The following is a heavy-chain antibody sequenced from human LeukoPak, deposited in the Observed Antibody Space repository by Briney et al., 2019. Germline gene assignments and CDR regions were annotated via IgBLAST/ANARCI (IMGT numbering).Heavy chain of an antibody. V-gene: IGHV4-34*01. CDR3: ARGPRIAARLHYYYYMDV. CDR2: INHSGST. Sequence: SETLSLTCTVYGGSFSGYYWSWIRQPPGKGLEWIGEINHSGSTNYNPSLKSRVTISVDTSKNQFSLKLSSVTAADTAVYYCARGPRIAARLHYYYYMDVWGKGTTVTVSS. D-gene: IGHD6-6*01. CDR1: GGSFSGYY. J-gene: IGHJ6*03.